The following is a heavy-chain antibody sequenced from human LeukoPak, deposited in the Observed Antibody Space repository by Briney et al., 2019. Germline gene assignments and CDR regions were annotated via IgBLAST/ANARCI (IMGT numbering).Heavy chain of an antibody. Sequence: SETLSLTCSVSGGSISELSYYWGWIRQPPGKGLEWIGNIYYSGSTYNNPSLESRVVISVDSSRNQFSLKLTSVTVTDTAVYYCARQGVVGATGSDFWGQGILVTVSS. CDR1: GGSISELSYY. CDR2: IYYSGST. CDR3: ARQGVVGATGSDF. J-gene: IGHJ4*02. D-gene: IGHD1-26*01. V-gene: IGHV4-39*01.